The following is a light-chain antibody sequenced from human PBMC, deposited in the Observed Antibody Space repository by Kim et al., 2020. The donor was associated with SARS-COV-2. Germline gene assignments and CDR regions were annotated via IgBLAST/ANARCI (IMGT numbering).Light chain of an antibody. CDR1: KLGDKY. Sequence: VSPGQTASITCSGDKLGDKYACWYQQKPGQSPVLVIYQDTKRPSGIPERFSGSNSGNTATLTISGTQAMDEADYYCQAWDSSTVVFGGGTQLTVL. V-gene: IGLV3-1*01. J-gene: IGLJ2*01. CDR2: QDT. CDR3: QAWDSSTVV.